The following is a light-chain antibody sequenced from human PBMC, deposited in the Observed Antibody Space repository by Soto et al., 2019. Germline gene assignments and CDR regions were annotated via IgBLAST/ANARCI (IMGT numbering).Light chain of an antibody. CDR2: GAS. Sequence: EIVMTQSPATLSVSPGERATLSCRASQSINSNLAWYQQRPGQAPRLLIYGASTRATDIPARFSGSGSGTEFTLTISSLQSEDFAVYYCQQYNNWPPYTFGQGTKLEIK. CDR1: QSINSN. V-gene: IGKV3-15*01. CDR3: QQYNNWPPYT. J-gene: IGKJ2*01.